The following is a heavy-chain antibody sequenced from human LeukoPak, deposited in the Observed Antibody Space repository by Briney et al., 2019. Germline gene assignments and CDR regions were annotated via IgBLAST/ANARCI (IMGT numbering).Heavy chain of an antibody. D-gene: IGHD3-10*01. CDR3: ARVGMVRGVIIAYFDY. V-gene: IGHV1-69*05. J-gene: IGHJ4*02. CDR2: IIPIFGTA. Sequence: SVKVSCKASGGTFSSYAISWVRQAPGQGLEWMGGIIPIFGTANYAQKLQGRVTMTTDTSTSTAYMELRSLRSDDTAVYYCARVGMVRGVIIAYFDYWGQGTLVTVSS. CDR1: GGTFSSYA.